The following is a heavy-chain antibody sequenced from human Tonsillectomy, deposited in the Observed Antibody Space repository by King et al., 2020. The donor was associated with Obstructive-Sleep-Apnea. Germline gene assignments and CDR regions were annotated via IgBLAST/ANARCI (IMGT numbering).Heavy chain of an antibody. Sequence: VQLVESGGGLVQPGGSLRLSCVASGFTFDDYAMHWVRQAPGKGLEWVSGISWNGVSICYVDSVKGRFTISRDNVKKSLYLQMNSLRVVETALYYCAKDKDRSCWYADYWGQGTLVTVSS. CDR1: GFTFDDYA. D-gene: IGHD6-19*01. V-gene: IGHV3-9*01. CDR2: ISWNGVSI. CDR3: AKDKDRSCWYADY. J-gene: IGHJ4*02.